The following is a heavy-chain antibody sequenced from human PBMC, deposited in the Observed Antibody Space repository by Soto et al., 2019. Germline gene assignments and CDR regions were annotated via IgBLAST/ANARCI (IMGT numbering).Heavy chain of an antibody. CDR3: ARARMVRGVIYYYGMDV. D-gene: IGHD3-10*01. Sequence: QVQLQESGPGLVKSSQTLSLTCTVSGGSISSGGNYWSWIRQHPGKGLEWIGYIYHSGSTYYNPSLKSRVTISVDTSKNQFSLKLNSVTAADTAVYYCARARMVRGVIYYYGMDVWGQGTTDTVSS. V-gene: IGHV4-31*03. CDR1: GGSISSGGNY. J-gene: IGHJ6*02. CDR2: IYHSGST.